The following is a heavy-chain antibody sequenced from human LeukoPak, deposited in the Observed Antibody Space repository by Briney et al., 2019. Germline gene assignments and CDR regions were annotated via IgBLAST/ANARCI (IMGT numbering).Heavy chain of an antibody. CDR2: MYHSGST. D-gene: IGHD6-19*01. CDR1: SGSISSHY. Sequence: PSETLSLTCTVSSGSISSHYWSWIRQPPGQGLEFIGYMYHSGSTNYNPSLKSRVTISVDTSKNQFSLKLSSVTAADTAVYYCARLGIAVAGTSRTMTYYYYYYMDVWGKGTTVTISS. V-gene: IGHV4-59*11. CDR3: ARLGIAVAGTSRTMTYYYYYYMDV. J-gene: IGHJ6*03.